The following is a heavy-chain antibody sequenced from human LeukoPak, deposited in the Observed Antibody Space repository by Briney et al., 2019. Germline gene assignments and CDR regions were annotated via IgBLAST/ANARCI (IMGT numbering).Heavy chain of an antibody. CDR2: VFRTGTT. J-gene: IGHJ6*03. D-gene: IGHD6-6*01. V-gene: IGHV4-39*02. CDR1: GGSIASSSYY. Sequence: PSETLSLTCSVSGGSIASSSYYWGWIRQPPGKGLEWIGSVFRTGTTYYSASLKSRVSISVDTSKNDFALKLASVTAADTAMYFCARDFSSSSSVYYYYYMDVWGKGTTVTVSS. CDR3: ARDFSSSSSVYYYYYMDV.